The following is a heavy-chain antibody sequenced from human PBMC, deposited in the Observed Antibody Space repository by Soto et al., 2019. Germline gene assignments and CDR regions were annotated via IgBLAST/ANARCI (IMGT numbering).Heavy chain of an antibody. V-gene: IGHV4-4*02. CDR3: GRGAVGELYGGSWFEP. CDR2: IYHSGST. CDR1: SGSISSSNW. D-gene: IGHD3-10*01. J-gene: IGHJ5*02. Sequence: QVQLQESGPGLVKPSGTLSLTCAVSSGSISSSNWWSWVRQPPGKGLEWIGEIYHSGSTNYNPTLYRRFTISVDKSKNQFSLKLSSVTAADTAVYYCGRGAVGELYGGSWFEPWGQGTLVTVSS.